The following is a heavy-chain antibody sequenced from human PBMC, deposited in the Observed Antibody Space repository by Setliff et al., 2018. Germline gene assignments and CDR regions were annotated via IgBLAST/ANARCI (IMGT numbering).Heavy chain of an antibody. Sequence: GGSLRLSCAASGFTFTSYWMSWVRQAPGKGLEWVANIKQDGSETYYVDSVKGRFTISRDNAKNSLYLQMNSLRAEDTAVYYCARDRADSSWQSDYWGQGTLVTV. CDR3: ARDRADSSWQSDY. CDR1: GFTFTSYW. J-gene: IGHJ4*02. V-gene: IGHV3-7*05. D-gene: IGHD6-13*01. CDR2: IKQDGSET.